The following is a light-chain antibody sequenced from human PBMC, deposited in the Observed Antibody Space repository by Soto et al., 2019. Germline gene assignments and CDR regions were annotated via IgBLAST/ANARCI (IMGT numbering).Light chain of an antibody. CDR2: DAS. CDR3: QQYGSSGT. CDR1: QSVSSNY. V-gene: IGKV3-20*01. Sequence: EMVLTQSPGTLSLSPGERATLSCRASQSVSSNYLAWYQQKPGQAPRLLIYDASNRATGIPDRFSGSGSGTDFTLTISRLEPEDFAVYYCQQYGSSGTFGQGTKVDIK. J-gene: IGKJ1*01.